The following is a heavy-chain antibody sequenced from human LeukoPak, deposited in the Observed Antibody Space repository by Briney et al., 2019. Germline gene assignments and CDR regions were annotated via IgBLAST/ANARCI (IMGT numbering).Heavy chain of an antibody. CDR3: ARQHKSRPKWFGELSYFDY. D-gene: IGHD3-10*01. Sequence: SETLSLTCTVSGGSISSGSYYWSWIRQPAGKGLEWIGRIYTSGSTNYNPSLKSRVTISIDTSKNQFSLRLSSVTAADTAVYYCARQHKSRPKWFGELSYFDYWGQGTLVTVSS. J-gene: IGHJ4*02. V-gene: IGHV4-61*02. CDR1: GGSISSGSYY. CDR2: IYTSGST.